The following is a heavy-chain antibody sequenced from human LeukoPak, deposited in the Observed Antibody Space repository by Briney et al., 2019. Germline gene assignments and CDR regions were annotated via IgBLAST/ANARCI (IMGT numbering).Heavy chain of an antibody. CDR2: ISPYNGNT. V-gene: IGHV1-18*04. CDR3: ARGPHERSGYTDD. Sequence: ASVKVSCKASGYTFTRYYMHWVRQAPGHRLEWMGWISPYNGNTNYAQKFHGRVTLTTDKSTSTAYMELRSLSSDDTAVYYCARGPHERSGYTDDWGKGTLVIVSS. CDR1: GYTFTRYY. D-gene: IGHD3-22*01. J-gene: IGHJ4*02.